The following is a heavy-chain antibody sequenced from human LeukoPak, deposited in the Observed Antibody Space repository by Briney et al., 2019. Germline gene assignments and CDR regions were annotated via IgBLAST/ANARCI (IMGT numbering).Heavy chain of an antibody. D-gene: IGHD6-13*01. J-gene: IGHJ4*02. CDR2: IYPGDSDT. Sequence: KPGESLTISCKGSGYSFTSYWIGWVRQMPGKGLEWMGIIYPGDSDTRYSPSFQGQVTISADKSISTAYLQWSSLKASDTAMYYCARSAGIAAAGTGIDYWGQGTLVTVSS. CDR1: GYSFTSYW. V-gene: IGHV5-51*03. CDR3: ARSAGIAAAGTGIDY.